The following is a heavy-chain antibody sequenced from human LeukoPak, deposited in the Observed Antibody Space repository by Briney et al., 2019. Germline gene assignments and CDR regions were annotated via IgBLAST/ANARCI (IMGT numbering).Heavy chain of an antibody. CDR3: ARGVRYSYGPFDY. V-gene: IGHV4-34*01. Sequence: ASETLSLTCAVYGGSFSGYYWSWIRQPPGKGLEWIGKINHSGSTNYNPSLKSRVTISVDTSKNQFSLKLSSVTAADTAVYYCARGVRYSYGPFDYWGQGTLVTVSS. J-gene: IGHJ4*02. CDR2: INHSGST. D-gene: IGHD5-18*01. CDR1: GGSFSGYY.